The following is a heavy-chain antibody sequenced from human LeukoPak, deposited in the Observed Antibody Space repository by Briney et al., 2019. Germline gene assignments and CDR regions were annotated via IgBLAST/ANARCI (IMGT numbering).Heavy chain of an antibody. Sequence: GGSLRLSCAASGFTFSTYAMSWVRQAPGKGLEWVSGISGSGANTYYADSVKGRFTISRDKSQSMLYLQMNSLRAEDTAVYYCAKRSQVDYYDSSGYGDWGQGTLVTVSS. CDR2: ISGSGANT. J-gene: IGHJ4*02. D-gene: IGHD3-22*01. V-gene: IGHV3-23*01. CDR1: GFTFSTYA. CDR3: AKRSQVDYYDSSGYGD.